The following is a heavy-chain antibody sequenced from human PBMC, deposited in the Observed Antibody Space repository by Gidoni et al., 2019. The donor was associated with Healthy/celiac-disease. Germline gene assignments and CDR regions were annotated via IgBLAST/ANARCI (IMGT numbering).Heavy chain of an antibody. J-gene: IGHJ5*02. V-gene: IGHV4-31*03. CDR2: IYYSGST. D-gene: IGHD3-16*02. CDR1: GGSISRGGYY. Sequence: QVQLQESGPGLVKPSQTLSLTCTVSGGSISRGGYYWSWIRQHPGKGLEWIGYIYYSGSTYYNPSLKSRVTISVDTSKNQFSLKLSSVTAADTAVYYCARTYYDYVWGSYRPNWFDPWGQGTLVTVSS. CDR3: ARTYYDYVWGSYRPNWFDP.